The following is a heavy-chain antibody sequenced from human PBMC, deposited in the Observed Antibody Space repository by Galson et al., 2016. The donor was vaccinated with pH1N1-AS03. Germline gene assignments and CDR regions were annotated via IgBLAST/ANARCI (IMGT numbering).Heavy chain of an antibody. CDR2: MNPDTGNA. V-gene: IGHV1-8*01. CDR1: GYTFTNYD. CDR3: ARAPTKYYEILTGYYRVWFDP. D-gene: IGHD3-9*01. Sequence: SVKVSCKASGYTFTNYDINWVRQAPGQGLEWMGWMNPDTGNAGYAEKFQGRVTMTRNTSISTAYMELSSLRSEDTAVYYCARAPTKYYEILTGYYRVWFDPWGQGTLVAVSS. J-gene: IGHJ5*02.